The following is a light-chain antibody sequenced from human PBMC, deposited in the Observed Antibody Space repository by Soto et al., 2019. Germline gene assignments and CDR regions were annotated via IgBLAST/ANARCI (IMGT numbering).Light chain of an antibody. CDR3: QQSYSSLVT. J-gene: IGKJ4*01. V-gene: IGKV1-39*01. CDR2: TSS. CDR1: QTIATY. Sequence: IEMTQSPASLSASGGDRVTITCRASQTIATYLNWFQHKSGRAPKLLIYTSSSVNSGVSSRFRGSGSGTDFTLTINDVQHEDSATYYCQQSYSSLVTFGAGTKVEIK.